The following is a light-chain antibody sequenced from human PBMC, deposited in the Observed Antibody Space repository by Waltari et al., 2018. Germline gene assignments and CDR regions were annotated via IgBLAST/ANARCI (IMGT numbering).Light chain of an antibody. Sequence: QSALPPPASVSGSPGQSITISRSGISTHVGVYNYVSWYQQHAGKAPELMIYDVSNRPSGVSNRFSGSKSGSTASLTISGLQAEDEADYYCSSSTGTAWVFGGGTKVSVL. CDR3: SSSTGTAWV. J-gene: IGLJ3*02. CDR1: STHVGVYNY. V-gene: IGLV2-14*03. CDR2: DVS.